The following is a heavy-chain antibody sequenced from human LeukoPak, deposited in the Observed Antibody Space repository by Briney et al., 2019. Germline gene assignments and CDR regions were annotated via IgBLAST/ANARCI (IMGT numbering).Heavy chain of an antibody. Sequence: GGSLRLSCAASGFTFSSYWMTWVRQAPGKGLEWVAVISYDESNKYYSDSVKGRFTISRDNSKNTLYLQMNSLRVEDTAVYYCAKARYSGSYYFDYWGQGTLVTVSS. J-gene: IGHJ4*02. V-gene: IGHV3-30*18. CDR3: AKARYSGSYYFDY. CDR2: ISYDESNK. D-gene: IGHD1-26*01. CDR1: GFTFSSYW.